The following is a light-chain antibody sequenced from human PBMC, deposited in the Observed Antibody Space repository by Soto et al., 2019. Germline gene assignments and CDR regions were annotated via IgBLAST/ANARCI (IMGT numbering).Light chain of an antibody. Sequence: QSALTQPASVSGSPGQSITVSCTGSSSDFGDDKYVSWYQQQPGKGPNLLIYGVNSRPSGISNRFSGSKSGNTASLTISGLHVEDEAEYCCCSFTTSRIWVFGGGTKLTVL. CDR3: CSFTTSRIWV. J-gene: IGLJ3*02. CDR2: GVN. CDR1: SSDFGDDKY. V-gene: IGLV2-14*01.